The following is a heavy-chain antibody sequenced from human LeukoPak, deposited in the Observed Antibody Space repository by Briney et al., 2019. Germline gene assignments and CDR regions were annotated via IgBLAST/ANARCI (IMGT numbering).Heavy chain of an antibody. CDR3: AKDRGGTYQNDAFDI. V-gene: IGHV3-23*01. D-gene: IGHD1-26*01. CDR2: ISGRGGST. Sequence: GGSLRLSCAASGFSFSSYAMSWVRQAPGKGLEWVSTISGRGGSTYYADSVKGRFPISRDNSRNTLYLQMNSLRVEDTAVYYCAKDRGGTYQNDAFDIWGRGTMVTVSS. CDR1: GFSFSSYA. J-gene: IGHJ3*02.